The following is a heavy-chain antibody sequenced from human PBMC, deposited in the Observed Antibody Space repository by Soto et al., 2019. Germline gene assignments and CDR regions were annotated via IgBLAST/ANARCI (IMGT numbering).Heavy chain of an antibody. V-gene: IGHV1-69*02. CDR1: GGTFSSYT. D-gene: IGHD2-2*01. CDR3: ARSSGNIVVVPAAIRPYYYYYGMDV. Sequence: SVKVSCKASGGTFSSYTISWVRQAPGQGLEWMGRIIPILGIANYAQKFQGRVTITADKSTSTAYMELSSLRSEDTAVYYCARSSGNIVVVPAAIRPYYYYYGMDVWGQGTTVTVSS. CDR2: IIPILGIA. J-gene: IGHJ6*02.